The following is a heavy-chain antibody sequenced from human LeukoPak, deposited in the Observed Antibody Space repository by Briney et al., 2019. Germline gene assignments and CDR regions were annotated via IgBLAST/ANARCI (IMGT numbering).Heavy chain of an antibody. CDR3: ARGSGSMLRS. D-gene: IGHD3-10*01. V-gene: IGHV4-39*07. CDR1: GGSISSSSYY. CDR2: INHSGSA. J-gene: IGHJ4*02. Sequence: SETLSLTCTVSGGSISSSSYYWSWIRQPPGKGLEWIGEINHSGSANYNPSLKSRVSISEDTSKNQFSLKLSSVTAADTAVYYCARGSGSMLRSWGQGTLVTVSS.